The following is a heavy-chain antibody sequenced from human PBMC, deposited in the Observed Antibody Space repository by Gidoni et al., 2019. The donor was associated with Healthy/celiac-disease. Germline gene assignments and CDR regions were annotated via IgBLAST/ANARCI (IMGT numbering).Heavy chain of an antibody. CDR3: ARKVQLERRKGYYYYGMDV. D-gene: IGHD1-1*01. J-gene: IGHJ6*02. CDR1: RDSDSSNSAA. V-gene: IGHV6-1*01. CDR2: TYYRSKWYN. Sequence: QVQLPQSGPGLVKPAQTLSLTCAISRDSDSSNSAAWHWIRQSPSRGLEWLGRTYYRSKWYNDYAVSVKSRITINPDTSKNQFSLQLNSVTPEDTAVYYCARKVQLERRKGYYYYGMDVWGQGTTVTVSS.